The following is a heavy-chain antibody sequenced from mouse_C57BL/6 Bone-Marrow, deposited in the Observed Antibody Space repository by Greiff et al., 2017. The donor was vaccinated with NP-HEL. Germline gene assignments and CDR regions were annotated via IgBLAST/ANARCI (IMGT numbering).Heavy chain of an antibody. CDR1: DSEVFPIAY. Sequence: VQLQQSGSELRSPGSSVKLSCKDFDSEVFPIAYMSWVRQKPGHGFEWIGGILPSIGRTIYGEKFEDKATLDADTLSNTAYLELNSLTSEDSAIYYCARAYYSNYGGFYGYFDYWGQGTTLTVSS. D-gene: IGHD2-5*01. CDR3: ARAYYSNYGGFYGYFDY. J-gene: IGHJ2*01. CDR2: ILPSIGRT. V-gene: IGHV15-2*01.